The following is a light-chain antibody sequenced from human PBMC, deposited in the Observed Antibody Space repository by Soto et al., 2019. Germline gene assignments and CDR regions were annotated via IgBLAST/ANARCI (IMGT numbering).Light chain of an antibody. CDR2: DVS. CDR1: RSDVGGYNY. V-gene: IGLV2-14*01. CDR3: SSYTSSSTLMV. J-gene: IGLJ2*01. Sequence: QSALTQPASVSGSPGQSITISCTGTRSDVGGYNYVSGYQQHPGKAPKLMIYDVSNRPSGVSNRFSGSKSGNTASLTISGLQAEDEADYYCSSYTSSSTLMVFGGGTKLTVL.